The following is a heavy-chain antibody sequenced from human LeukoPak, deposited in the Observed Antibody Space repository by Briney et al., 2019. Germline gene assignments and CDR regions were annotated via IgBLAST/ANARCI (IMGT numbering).Heavy chain of an antibody. CDR3: ARSLGVVNPSPYIWFDP. J-gene: IGHJ5*02. Sequence: SETLSLTCSVSGGSISSNSDYWGWIRQTPGKGLEWIGSIFYSGTSFYTPSLKSRVSISLDTSKNQVSLNLRSVTAADTAVYYRARSLGVVNPSPYIWFDPWGQGTLVTVSS. D-gene: IGHD3-3*01. V-gene: IGHV4-39*07. CDR1: GGSISSNSDY. CDR2: IFYSGTS.